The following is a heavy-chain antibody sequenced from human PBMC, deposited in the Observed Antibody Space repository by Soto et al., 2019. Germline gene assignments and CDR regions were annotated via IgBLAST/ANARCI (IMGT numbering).Heavy chain of an antibody. CDR3: ARGTYFDY. V-gene: IGHV1-18*01. Sequence: QVQLVQSGAEVKKPGASVKVSCKASGYTLNTYGITWVRQAPGQGLEWMGWISANNDHTNYPQKLQGKVTMTTDTSTSTADMELRSLTSDHTAVYYCARGTYFDYWGQGTLVTVSS. CDR2: ISANNDHT. CDR1: GYTLNTYG. J-gene: IGHJ4*02.